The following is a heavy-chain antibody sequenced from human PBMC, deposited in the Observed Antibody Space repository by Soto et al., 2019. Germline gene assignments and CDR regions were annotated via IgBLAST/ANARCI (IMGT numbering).Heavy chain of an antibody. CDR1: GGTFNRHA. V-gene: IGHV1-69*01. CDR2: IIPMFGTA. Sequence: QVQLVQSGAEVRKPGSSVKVSCKASGGTFNRHAISWVRQAPGQGLEWMGGIIPMFGTANHAQKFQGRVTIIADESTSTAYMELSSLRSEDTAIYYCARRWGSDSSDYYYAYWGQGTRVIVSS. J-gene: IGHJ4*02. CDR3: ARRWGSDSSDYYYAY. D-gene: IGHD3-22*01.